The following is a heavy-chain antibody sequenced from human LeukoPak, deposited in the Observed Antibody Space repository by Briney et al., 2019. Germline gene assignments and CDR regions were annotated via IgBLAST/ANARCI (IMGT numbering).Heavy chain of an antibody. D-gene: IGHD3-22*01. CDR2: IRGSGGTT. CDR1: GFTFSSYG. J-gene: IGHJ4*02. V-gene: IGHV3-23*01. Sequence: GGSLRLSCTASGFTFSSYGMCWVRQAPGKGLEWVSAIRGSGGTTYYADSVKGRFTISRDNSKNTLYLQMNSLRAEDTAVYYCATEGDYYDSSGYYPDWGQGTLVTVSS. CDR3: ATEGDYYDSSGYYPD.